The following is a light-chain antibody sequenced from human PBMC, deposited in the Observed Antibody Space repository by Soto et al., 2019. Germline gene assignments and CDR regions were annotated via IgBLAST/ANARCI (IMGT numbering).Light chain of an antibody. J-gene: IGKJ2*01. CDR3: QQYKNWYPMDT. CDR2: GAS. V-gene: IGKV3-15*01. Sequence: EIVMTQSPATLSVSPGERATLSCRASQSVSSDLAWYQQKPGQAPRLLIYGASTRATGIPARFSGSGSGTESTLTLSSRQSEAFAFYYCQQYKNWYPMDTFGQGTKLEIK. CDR1: QSVSSD.